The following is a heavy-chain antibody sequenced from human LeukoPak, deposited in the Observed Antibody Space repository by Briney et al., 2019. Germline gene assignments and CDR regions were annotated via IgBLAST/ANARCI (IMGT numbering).Heavy chain of an antibody. CDR3: ARDLGYYRADY. Sequence: GPLRLSCAASGLTFSSYWMSWVRQAPGTGLEWVANIKGDGSDNHYVDSVRGRFTISRDNAKNSLYLQMNSLRAEDTAVYYCARDLGYYRADYWGQGTLVTVSS. J-gene: IGHJ4*02. CDR2: IKGDGSDN. V-gene: IGHV3-7*04. D-gene: IGHD1-26*01. CDR1: GLTFSSYW.